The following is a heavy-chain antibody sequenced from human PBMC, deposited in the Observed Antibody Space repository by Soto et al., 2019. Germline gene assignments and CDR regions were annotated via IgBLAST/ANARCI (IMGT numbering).Heavy chain of an antibody. CDR3: ARRTGSGEYYFVY. CDR2: IIPILGIA. Sequence: QVQLVQSGAEVKKPGSSVKVSCKASGGTFSSYTISWVRQAPGQGLEWMGRIIPILGIANYAQKFQGRVTITADKSTSTAYMELSSLRSEDTAVYYCARRTGSGEYYFVYWGQGTLVTVSS. CDR1: GGTFSSYT. V-gene: IGHV1-69*02. J-gene: IGHJ4*02. D-gene: IGHD3-16*01.